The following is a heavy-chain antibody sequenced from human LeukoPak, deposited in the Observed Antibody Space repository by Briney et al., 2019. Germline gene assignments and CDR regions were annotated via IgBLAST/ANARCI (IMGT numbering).Heavy chain of an antibody. CDR2: ISYDGSNK. CDR3: ARDLPGIAAAGSFDY. Sequence: GRSLRLSCAASGFTFSSYAMHWVRQAPGKGLERVAVISYDGSNKYYADSVKGRFTISRDNSKNTLYLQMNSLRAEDTAVYYCARDLPGIAAAGSFDYWGQGTLVTVSS. J-gene: IGHJ4*02. D-gene: IGHD6-13*01. V-gene: IGHV3-30-3*01. CDR1: GFTFSSYA.